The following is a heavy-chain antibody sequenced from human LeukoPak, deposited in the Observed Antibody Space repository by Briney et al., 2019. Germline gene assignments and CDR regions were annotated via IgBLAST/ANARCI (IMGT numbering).Heavy chain of an antibody. Sequence: PSETLSPTYAVYGGSFSGYYWSWIRQPPGKGLEWIGEINHSGSTNYNPSLKSRVTISVDTSKNQFSLKLSSVAAADTAVYYCAVRYCSSTSCPRRRNYYYYYGMDVWGKGTTVTVSS. V-gene: IGHV4-34*01. CDR2: INHSGST. CDR3: AVRYCSSTSCPRRRNYYYYYGMDV. J-gene: IGHJ6*04. D-gene: IGHD2-2*01. CDR1: GGSFSGYY.